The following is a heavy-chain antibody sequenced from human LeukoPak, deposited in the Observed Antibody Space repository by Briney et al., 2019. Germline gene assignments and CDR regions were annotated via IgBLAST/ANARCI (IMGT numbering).Heavy chain of an antibody. CDR3: ARDASGSSTGLIDS. J-gene: IGHJ4*02. Sequence: GRSLRLSCAASGFTFRSYAMHWVRQAPGKGLEWVAVISYDGSNKYYADSVKGRFTISRDDAKNSLYLQMNSLRAEDTALYFCARDASGSSTGLIDSWGQGTLVTVSS. CDR2: ISYDGSNK. D-gene: IGHD1-26*01. CDR1: GFTFRSYA. V-gene: IGHV3-30*04.